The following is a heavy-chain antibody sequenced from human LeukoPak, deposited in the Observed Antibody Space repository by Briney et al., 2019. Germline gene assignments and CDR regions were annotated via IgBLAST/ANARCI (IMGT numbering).Heavy chain of an antibody. CDR3: AKSPASYYYDSSGYVDY. CDR1: GFIFNSHA. D-gene: IGHD3-22*01. V-gene: IGHV3-23*01. J-gene: IGHJ4*02. Sequence: GGSLRLSCAASGFIFNSHAMSWVRQAPGKGLEWVSGISGSGGSTYHADSVKGRFTISRDNSKNTLYLQMNSLRAKDTAVYYCAKSPASYYYDSSGYVDYWGQGTLVTVSS. CDR2: ISGSGGST.